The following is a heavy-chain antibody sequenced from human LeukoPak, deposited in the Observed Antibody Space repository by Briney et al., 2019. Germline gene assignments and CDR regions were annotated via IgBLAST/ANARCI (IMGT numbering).Heavy chain of an antibody. Sequence: SDTLSLTCTVSGGPISISNYYWGWIRQPPARGLDWFGSIYYSGSTYYNPSLKSRVTISVDTSKNQFSLKLSSVTAADTAVYYCARQGTTSPQHYFYYYGMDVWGQGTTVTVSS. CDR3: ARQGTTSPQHYFYYYGMDV. CDR1: GGPISISNYY. J-gene: IGHJ6*02. V-gene: IGHV4-39*01. CDR2: IYYSGST. D-gene: IGHD2-2*01.